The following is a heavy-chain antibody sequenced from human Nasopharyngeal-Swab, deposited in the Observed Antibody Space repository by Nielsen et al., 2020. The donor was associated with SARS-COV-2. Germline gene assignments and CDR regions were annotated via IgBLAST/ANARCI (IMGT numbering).Heavy chain of an antibody. Sequence: GESLKISCAASGFTFSSYAMSWVRQAPGKGLEWVSAISGSGGSTYYADSVKGRFTISRDNSKSTLYLQMNSLRDEDTAVYYCARDSQWAFDYWGQGTLVTVSP. CDR3: ARDSQWAFDY. CDR1: GFTFSSYA. CDR2: ISGSGGST. D-gene: IGHD2-8*01. V-gene: IGHV3-23*01. J-gene: IGHJ4*02.